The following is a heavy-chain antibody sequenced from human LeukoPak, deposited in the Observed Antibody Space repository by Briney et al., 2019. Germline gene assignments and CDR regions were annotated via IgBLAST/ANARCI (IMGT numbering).Heavy chain of an antibody. V-gene: IGHV5-51*01. CDR3: ARSGIAAAGTRPLDYYYYGMDV. D-gene: IGHD6-13*01. CDR2: IYPGDSDT. CDR1: GYSFTSYW. Sequence: GESLKISCKDSGYSFTSYWIGWVRQMPGKGLEWMGIIYPGDSDTRYSPSFQGQVTISADKSISTAYLQWSSLKASDTAMYYRARSGIAAAGTRPLDYYYYGMDVWGQGTTVTVSS. J-gene: IGHJ6*02.